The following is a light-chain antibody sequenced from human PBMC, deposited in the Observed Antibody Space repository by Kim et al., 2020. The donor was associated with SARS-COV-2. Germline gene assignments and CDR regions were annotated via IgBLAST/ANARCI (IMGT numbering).Light chain of an antibody. Sequence: QAGLTQPPSVSKGLRQTVTLTCTGNDNNVGNEGAAWLQQHQGHPPKLLSYRNNNRPSGISERFSASRSGSTASLTITGLQPEDEADYYCSAWDNSLPSWIFGGGTQLTV. CDR2: RNN. CDR1: DNNVGNEG. J-gene: IGLJ3*02. V-gene: IGLV10-54*04. CDR3: SAWDNSLPSWI.